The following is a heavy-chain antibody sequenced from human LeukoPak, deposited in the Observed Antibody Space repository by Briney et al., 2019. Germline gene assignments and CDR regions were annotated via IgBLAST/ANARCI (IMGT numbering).Heavy chain of an antibody. Sequence: GASVKVSCKASGYTFTSYGISWVRQAPGQGLEWMGWISAYNGNTNYAQKLQGRVTMTRDMSTSTVYMELSSLRSEDTAVYYCARDPLRYSSGWEFDYWGQGTLVTVSS. J-gene: IGHJ4*02. CDR2: ISAYNGNT. CDR1: GYTFTSYG. V-gene: IGHV1-18*01. D-gene: IGHD6-19*01. CDR3: ARDPLRYSSGWEFDY.